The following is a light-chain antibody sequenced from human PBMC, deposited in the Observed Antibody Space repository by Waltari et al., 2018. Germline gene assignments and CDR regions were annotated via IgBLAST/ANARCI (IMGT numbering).Light chain of an antibody. V-gene: IGKV1-39*01. J-gene: IGKJ1*01. CDR1: QSIGGH. Sequence: DIEMTQSPSSLSASVGDRVTITCRASQSIGGHLNWYQQTTGRAPKVLIYAASSVQSGVPSRFSGRGSGTDFTLTISSLQPEDFATYYCQQSYSTPWTFGQGTKVEIK. CDR2: AAS. CDR3: QQSYSTPWT.